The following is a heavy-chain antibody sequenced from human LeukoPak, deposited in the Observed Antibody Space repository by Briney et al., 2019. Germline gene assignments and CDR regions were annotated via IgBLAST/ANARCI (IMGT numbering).Heavy chain of an antibody. J-gene: IGHJ4*02. D-gene: IGHD3-16*01. CDR3: ARWSYTAQSRTVDY. CDR1: GFTFSSYA. V-gene: IGHV3-30-3*01. Sequence: PGGSLRLSCAASGFTFSSYAMSWVRQAPGKGLEWVAVISYDGSNKYYADSVKGRFTISRDNSKNTLYLQMNSLRAEDTAVYYCARWSYTAQSRTVDYWGQGTLVTVSS. CDR2: ISYDGSNK.